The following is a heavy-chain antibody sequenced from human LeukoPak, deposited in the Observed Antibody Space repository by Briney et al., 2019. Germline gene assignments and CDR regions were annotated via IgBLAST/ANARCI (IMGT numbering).Heavy chain of an antibody. CDR2: NNPSSGTT. Sequence: ASVTVSCKTSGYTFTSYYMHWVRQAPGQGLEWMGLNNPSSGTTGYAQKFQGRVTMTRDASTSTVYMELSSLTSEDTAVYYCARDRGLLYGSSGCLDSWGQGTLVTVSS. D-gene: IGHD6-19*01. J-gene: IGHJ4*02. CDR1: GYTFTSYY. V-gene: IGHV1-46*01. CDR3: ARDRGLLYGSSGCLDS.